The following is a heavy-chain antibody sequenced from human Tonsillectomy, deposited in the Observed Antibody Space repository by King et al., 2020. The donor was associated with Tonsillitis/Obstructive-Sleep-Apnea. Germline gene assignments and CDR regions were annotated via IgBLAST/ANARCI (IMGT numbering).Heavy chain of an antibody. CDR1: GFTFSSYV. CDR3: ARDGDNSRYMDV. J-gene: IGHJ6*03. V-gene: IGHV3-30*04. D-gene: IGHD4-23*01. Sequence: QLVQSGGGVVQPGMSLRVSCAASGFTFSSYVVHWVRQAPGKGLEWVALISFDGSNKYYAGSVKGRFTISRDNSKNTLYLEMNSLRTEDTAVYYCARDGDNSRYMDVWGKGTTVTVSS. CDR2: ISFDGSNK.